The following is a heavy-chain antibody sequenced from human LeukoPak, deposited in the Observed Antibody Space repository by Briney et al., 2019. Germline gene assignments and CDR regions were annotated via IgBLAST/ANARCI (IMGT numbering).Heavy chain of an antibody. V-gene: IGHV1-2*02. CDR2: INPKSGGT. CDR1: GYTFTDYY. Sequence: ASVKVSCKSSGYTFTDYYMHWVRQAPGQGLEWMGWINPKSGGTNYAQNFQGRVTMTRNTSISTAYMELRSLRSDDTAVYYCARGFDYGSGPNWFDPWGQGTLVTVSS. J-gene: IGHJ5*02. CDR3: ARGFDYGSGPNWFDP. D-gene: IGHD3-10*01.